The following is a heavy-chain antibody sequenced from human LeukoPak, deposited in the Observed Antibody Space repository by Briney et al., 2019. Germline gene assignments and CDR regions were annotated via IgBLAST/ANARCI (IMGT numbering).Heavy chain of an antibody. CDR2: IYHSGST. Sequence: PSETLSLTCTVSGGSISSGYYWGWIRQPPGKGLEWIGSIYHSGSTYYNPSLKSRVTVSVDTSKNQFSLKLSSVTAADTAVYHCARALAAGGNYYMDVWGKGTTVTVSS. J-gene: IGHJ6*03. CDR3: ARALAAGGNYYMDV. V-gene: IGHV4-38-2*02. D-gene: IGHD6-13*01. CDR1: GGSISSGYY.